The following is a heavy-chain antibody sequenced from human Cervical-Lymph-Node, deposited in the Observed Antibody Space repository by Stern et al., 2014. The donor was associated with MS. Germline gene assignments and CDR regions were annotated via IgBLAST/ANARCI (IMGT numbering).Heavy chain of an antibody. J-gene: IGHJ6*02. V-gene: IGHV1-69*01. D-gene: IGHD3-9*01. Sequence: QVQLEESGAEVKQPGSSVNVSCKASGGTFRSYGFSWVRQAPGQGLEWMGGIIPIFGVSNYEQKYQGRVTMIADESTNTVYMELSSLRSEDTAVYYCARHFDWLLGAEDYGMDVWGQGTTVTVSS. CDR2: IIPIFGVS. CDR3: ARHFDWLLGAEDYGMDV. CDR1: GGTFRSYG.